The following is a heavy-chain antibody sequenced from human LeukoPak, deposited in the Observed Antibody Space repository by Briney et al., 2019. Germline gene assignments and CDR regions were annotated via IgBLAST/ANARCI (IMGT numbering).Heavy chain of an antibody. CDR1: GFAFSNNW. D-gene: IGHD3-9*01. CDR3: ASSDWYAAFDI. J-gene: IGHJ3*02. V-gene: IGHV3-74*01. Sequence: RGSLRLSCAASGFAFSNNWMHWVRQAPGKGLLWVSRINSDGSSTSYADSVKARFTISRDNAKNTLYLQMNSLRAEDTALYYCASSDWYAAFDIWGQERMVIVSS. CDR2: INSDGSST.